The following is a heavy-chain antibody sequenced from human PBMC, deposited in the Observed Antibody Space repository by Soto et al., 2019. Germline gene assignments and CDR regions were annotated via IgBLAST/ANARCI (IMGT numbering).Heavy chain of an antibody. Sequence: LRLSCAASGFTFSSYAMSWVRQAPGKGLEWVSAISGSGGSTYYAESEKGPFTISRDNSKNTLYLQMNSLRAEDTAAYYCAKYPGFRENDFWSGYYYLPDALDFWGQGTTVT. V-gene: IGHV3-23*01. CDR3: AKYPGFRENDFWSGYYYLPDALDF. CDR1: GFTFSSYA. D-gene: IGHD3-3*01. CDR2: ISGSGGST. J-gene: IGHJ6*02.